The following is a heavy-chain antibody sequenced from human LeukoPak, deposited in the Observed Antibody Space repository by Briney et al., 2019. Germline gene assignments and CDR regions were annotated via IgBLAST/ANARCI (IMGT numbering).Heavy chain of an antibody. Sequence: PGGSLRLSCAAFGFTFDDYAMHWVRQAPGKGLEWVSGISWNSGSIGYADSVKGRFTISRDNARNSLYLQMNSLRAEDTALYYCAKDIRGLLNDYDSSGYDYWGQGTLVTVSS. CDR1: GFTFDDYA. V-gene: IGHV3-9*01. CDR2: ISWNSGSI. J-gene: IGHJ4*02. D-gene: IGHD3-22*01. CDR3: AKDIRGLLNDYDSSGYDY.